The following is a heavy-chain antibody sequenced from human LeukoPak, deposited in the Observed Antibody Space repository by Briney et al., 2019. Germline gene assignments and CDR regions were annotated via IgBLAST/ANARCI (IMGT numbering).Heavy chain of an antibody. Sequence: GGSLRLSCAASGFTFSNYNMNWVRQAPGKGLEWVSSFLSSSSYIYYADSVKGRFTISRDNAKNSLYLQMNSLRAEDTAVYYCARDGGATMVRGVATYDSWGQGTLVTVSS. CDR1: GFTFSNYN. D-gene: IGHD3-10*01. V-gene: IGHV3-21*01. J-gene: IGHJ4*02. CDR2: FLSSSSYI. CDR3: ARDGGATMVRGVATYDS.